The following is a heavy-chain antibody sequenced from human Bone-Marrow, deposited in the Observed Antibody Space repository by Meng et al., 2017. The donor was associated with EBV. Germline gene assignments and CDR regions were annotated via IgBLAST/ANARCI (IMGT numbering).Heavy chain of an antibody. Sequence: GKVGMVGGKRKRPGSWVEACCWPPEGTFNRDAASWVRQAPGPGLVWMGWLIPMSGAPHYAQKFQGRVTSTADESTSTHYMDLSNLRSDDTAMYYCASESGRGFTPDYWGQGTLVTVSS. CDR2: LIPMSGAP. CDR1: EGTFNRDA. D-gene: IGHD3-10*01. V-gene: IGHV1-69*01. CDR3: ASESGRGFTPDY. J-gene: IGHJ4*02.